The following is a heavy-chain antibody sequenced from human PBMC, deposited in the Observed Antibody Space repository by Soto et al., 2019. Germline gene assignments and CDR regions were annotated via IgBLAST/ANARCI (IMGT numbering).Heavy chain of an antibody. Sequence: QVQLVQSGAEVKKPGASVKVSCKASGYTFTSYGISWVRQAPGQGLEWMGWISAYNGNTNYAQQLQGRVTMTTDTSTSTAYMELRSLRSDDTAVYYCARRKVQIVPAGTYYGMDVWGQGTTVTVSS. CDR3: ARRKVQIVPAGTYYGMDV. D-gene: IGHD2-21*01. J-gene: IGHJ6*02. CDR2: ISAYNGNT. V-gene: IGHV1-18*01. CDR1: GYTFTSYG.